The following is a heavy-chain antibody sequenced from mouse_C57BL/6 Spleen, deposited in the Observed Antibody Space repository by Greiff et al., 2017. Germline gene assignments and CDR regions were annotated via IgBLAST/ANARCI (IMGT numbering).Heavy chain of an antibody. CDR2: IYPGGGYT. Sequence: QVQLQQSGAELVRPGTSVKMSCKASGYTFTNYWIGWAKQRPGHGLEWIGDIYPGGGYTNYNEKFKGKATLTADKSSSTAYMQISSLTSEDSAIYYCARRGYGNHWYFDVWGTGTTVTVSS. V-gene: IGHV1-63*01. D-gene: IGHD2-1*01. J-gene: IGHJ1*03. CDR3: ARRGYGNHWYFDV. CDR1: GYTFTNYW.